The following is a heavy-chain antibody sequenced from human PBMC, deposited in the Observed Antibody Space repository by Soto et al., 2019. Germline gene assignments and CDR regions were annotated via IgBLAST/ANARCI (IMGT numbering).Heavy chain of an antibody. Sequence: QLQLQESGPGLVKPSETLSLTCTVSGGSISSSTYFWGWIRQPPGKGLEWIGSIDYSGTTYYNTSVSERDTLPVVTTNDQFSLRLSCVTVAATAVYFWARHSSNGGSDSEYFQHWGQGTLVTVSS. CDR3: ARHSSNGGSDSEYFQH. CDR2: IDYSGTT. D-gene: IGHD1-26*01. CDR1: GGSISSSTYF. J-gene: IGHJ1*01. V-gene: IGHV4-39*01.